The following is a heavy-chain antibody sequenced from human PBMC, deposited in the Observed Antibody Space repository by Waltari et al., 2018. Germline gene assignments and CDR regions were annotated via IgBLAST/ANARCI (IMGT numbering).Heavy chain of an antibody. CDR3: ARIGVDFWSGHYYYYYEMDV. V-gene: IGHV3-48*03. CDR2: IRPRGTTT. CDR1: GFNFSNYE. J-gene: IGHJ6*02. D-gene: IGHD3-3*01. Sequence: EVQLVESGGGLVQPGGSLRLSCAASGFNFSNYELNWVRQAAGKGLELVSYIRPRGTTTHYAESVEGRFTGSRDNAKNSLYLQMNSLRADDTAVYYCARIGVDFWSGHYYYYYEMDVWGQGTTVTVSS.